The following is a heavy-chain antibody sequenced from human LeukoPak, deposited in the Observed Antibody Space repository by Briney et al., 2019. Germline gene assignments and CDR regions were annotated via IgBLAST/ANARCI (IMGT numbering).Heavy chain of an antibody. CDR2: INHSGST. J-gene: IGHJ4*02. CDR3: ASARAGVFDY. V-gene: IGHV4-34*01. CDR1: GGSFSGYY. Sequence: SETLSLTCAVYGGSFSGYYWSWIRRPPGKGLEWIGEINHSGSTNYNPSLKSRVTISVDTSKNQFSLKLSSVTAADTAVYYCASARAGVFDYWGQGTLVTVSS. D-gene: IGHD3-10*01.